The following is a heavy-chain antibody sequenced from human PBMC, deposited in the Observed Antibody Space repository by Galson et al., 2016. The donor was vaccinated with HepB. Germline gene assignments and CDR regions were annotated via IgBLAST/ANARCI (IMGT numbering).Heavy chain of an antibody. CDR3: ARPAANAFDI. V-gene: IGHV3-23*01. Sequence: SLRLSCATSGFTFSNYAMSWVRQAPGKGLEWVSTIYGSGGSTFHADSVKGRFTISRDNSKHTLYLQMSSLRAEDTAVNYCARPAANAFDIWGQGTMVTVSS. D-gene: IGHD1-14*01. CDR2: IYGSGGST. CDR1: GFTFSNYA. J-gene: IGHJ3*02.